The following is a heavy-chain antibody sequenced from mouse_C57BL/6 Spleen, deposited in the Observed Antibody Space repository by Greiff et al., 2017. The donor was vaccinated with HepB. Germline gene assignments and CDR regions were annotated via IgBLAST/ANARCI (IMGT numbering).Heavy chain of an antibody. V-gene: IGHV3-1*01. J-gene: IGHJ1*03. D-gene: IGHD2-3*01. Sequence: EVQLQQSGPGMVKPSQSLSLTCTVTGYSITSGYDWHWIRHFPGNKLEWMGYISYSGSTNYNPSLKSRISITHDTSKNHFFLKLNSVTTEDTATYYCARDRDGYYGDFDVWGTGTTVTVSS. CDR2: ISYSGST. CDR3: ARDRDGYYGDFDV. CDR1: GYSITSGYD.